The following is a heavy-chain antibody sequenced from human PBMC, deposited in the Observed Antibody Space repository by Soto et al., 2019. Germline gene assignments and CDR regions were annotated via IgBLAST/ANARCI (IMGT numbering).Heavy chain of an antibody. CDR2: IIPILGIA. J-gene: IGHJ6*02. CDR3: ARDRYSSSYGMDG. D-gene: IGHD6-13*01. CDR1: GGTFSSYT. V-gene: IGHV1-69*04. Sequence: SVKVSCKASGGTFSSYTISWVRQAPGQGLEWMGRIIPILGIANYAQKFQGRVTITADKSTSTAYMELSSLRSEDTAVYYCARDRYSSSYGMDGRGQRTTVTVSS.